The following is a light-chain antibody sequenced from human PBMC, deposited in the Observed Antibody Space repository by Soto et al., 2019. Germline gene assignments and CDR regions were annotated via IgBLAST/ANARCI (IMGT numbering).Light chain of an antibody. CDR2: EVS. J-gene: IGLJ3*02. CDR1: SSDIGGYNY. V-gene: IGLV2-14*01. CDR3: SSYTSSSTWV. Sequence: QSALTQCASVSGSPGQSITISCTGSSSDIGGYNYVSWYQQHPGKAPKLMINEVSNRPSGVSDRFSGSKSGNTASLTISGLQAEDEADYYCSSYTSSSTWVFGGGTKLTVL.